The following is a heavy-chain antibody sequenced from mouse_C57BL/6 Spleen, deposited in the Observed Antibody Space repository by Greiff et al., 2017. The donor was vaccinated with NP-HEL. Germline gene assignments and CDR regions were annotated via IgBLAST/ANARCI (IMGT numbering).Heavy chain of an antibody. J-gene: IGHJ1*03. Sequence: EVQLVESGGGLVKPGGSLKLSCAASGFTFSDYGMHWVRQAPEKGLEWVAYLSSGSSTIYYADTVKGRFTISRDNAKNTLFLQMTRLRSEYTAMYYCAITPLVANWYFDVGGTGTTVTVSS. CDR2: LSSGSSTI. V-gene: IGHV5-17*01. D-gene: IGHD1-1*01. CDR3: AITPLVANWYFDV. CDR1: GFTFSDYG.